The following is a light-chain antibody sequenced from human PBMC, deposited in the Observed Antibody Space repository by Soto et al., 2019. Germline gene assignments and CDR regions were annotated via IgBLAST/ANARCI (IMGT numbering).Light chain of an antibody. V-gene: IGKV1-5*03. Sequence: DIQMTQSPSTLSASAGDRVTITCRASQSIGPSLAWYQQRPGKAPKLLIHEASTLESGVPSRFRGSGSETEFTLTISSLQLDDLATYYCQQYNSYPLTFGGGTKVEI. CDR1: QSIGPS. J-gene: IGKJ4*01. CDR2: EAS. CDR3: QQYNSYPLT.